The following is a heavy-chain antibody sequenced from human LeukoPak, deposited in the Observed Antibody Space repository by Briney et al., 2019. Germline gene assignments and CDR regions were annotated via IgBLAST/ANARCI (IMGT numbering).Heavy chain of an antibody. CDR1: GFTFSSYI. V-gene: IGHV3-21*01. CDR2: ITSSGNYI. Sequence: KSGGSLRLSCAASGFTFSSYIMNWVRQAPGKGLEWVSSITSSGNYIYYADSVKGRFTISRDNAKNSLYLQMNSLRAEDTAVYHCAREGIYYDSSDGYFDLWGRGTVVTVSS. J-gene: IGHJ2*01. D-gene: IGHD3-22*01. CDR3: AREGIYYDSSDGYFDL.